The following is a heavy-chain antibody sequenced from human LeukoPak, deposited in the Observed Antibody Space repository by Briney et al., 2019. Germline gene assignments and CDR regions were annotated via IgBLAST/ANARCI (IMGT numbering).Heavy chain of an antibody. CDR2: IKQDGSER. V-gene: IGHV3-7*01. CDR3: ARGSMHIYHLYTDY. Sequence: PGGSLRLSCAASGFTVSSNYMSWVRQAPGQGLEWVASIKQDGSERYYVDSVKGRFTISRDNAKNSLFLQLSSLRVEDTAVYYCARGSMHIYHLYTDYWGQGTLVTVSS. J-gene: IGHJ4*02. CDR1: GFTVSSNY. D-gene: IGHD3-16*02.